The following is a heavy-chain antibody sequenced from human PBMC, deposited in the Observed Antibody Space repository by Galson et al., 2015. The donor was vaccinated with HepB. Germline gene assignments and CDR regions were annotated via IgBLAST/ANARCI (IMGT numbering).Heavy chain of an antibody. J-gene: IGHJ4*02. V-gene: IGHV3-48*01. D-gene: IGHD4-17*01. Sequence: SLRLSCAASGFTFSSYSMNWVRQAPGKGLEWVSYISSSSSTIYYADSVKGRFTISRGNAKNSLYLQMNSLRAADTAVYYCAREPVTMGGCFDYWGQGTLVTVSS. CDR3: AREPVTMGGCFDY. CDR1: GFTFSSYS. CDR2: ISSSSSTI.